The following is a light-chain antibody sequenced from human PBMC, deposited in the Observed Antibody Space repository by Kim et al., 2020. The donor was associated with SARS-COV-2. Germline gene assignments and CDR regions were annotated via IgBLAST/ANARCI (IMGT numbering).Light chain of an antibody. V-gene: IGKV3-20*01. CDR2: AAS. J-gene: IGKJ3*01. Sequence: EIVLTQSPGTLSLSPGEGATLSCRASQPLSNSALAWYQLRLGQAPRLLIYAASIRATGVPDKFSGSGSGTDFTLTISRLDPEDFAVYYCQQFGASFTFGPGTKVDIK. CDR1: QPLSNSA. CDR3: QQFGASFT.